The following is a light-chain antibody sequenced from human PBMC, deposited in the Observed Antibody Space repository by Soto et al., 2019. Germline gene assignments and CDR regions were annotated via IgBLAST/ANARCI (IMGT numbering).Light chain of an antibody. Sequence: QSALTQPASVSGSPGQSITISCTGTSSDVGGYIYVSWYQQHPGKDPKLMISDVSTRPSGVSNRFSGSKSGNTASLTIAGLQAEDEADYFCSSYTSSSPLDVLVTGTKLTVL. V-gene: IGLV2-14*01. J-gene: IGLJ1*01. CDR1: SSDVGGYIY. CDR3: SSYTSSSPLDV. CDR2: DVS.